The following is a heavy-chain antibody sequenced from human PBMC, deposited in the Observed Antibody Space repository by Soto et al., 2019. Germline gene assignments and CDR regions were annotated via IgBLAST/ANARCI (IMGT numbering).Heavy chain of an antibody. CDR1: AFTFSSYA. J-gene: IGHJ4*02. Sequence: EVQLLESGGGLVQPGGSLRLSCAASAFTFSSYAMSWVRQAPGKGLEWVSAISNSGGNTHYADSVTGRFTISRDNSNNTLYLQMNRLRAEDTAVYYCAKGKDPNSASPVRPFDYWGQGTLVTVSS. V-gene: IGHV3-23*01. CDR3: AKGKDPNSASPVRPFDY. D-gene: IGHD1-1*01. CDR2: ISNSGGNT.